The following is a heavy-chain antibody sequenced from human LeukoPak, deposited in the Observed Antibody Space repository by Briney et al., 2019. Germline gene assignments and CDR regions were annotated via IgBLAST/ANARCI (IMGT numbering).Heavy chain of an antibody. CDR3: ARQPYCCSTSCYTFDY. Sequence: PSETLSLTCAVSGYSISSGYYWGWIRQPPGNGLEWIGSIYHSGSTYYNPSLKSRVTISVDTSKSQFSLKLSSVTAADTAVYYCARQPYCCSTSCYTFDYWGQGTLVTVSS. CDR2: IYHSGST. J-gene: IGHJ4*02. V-gene: IGHV4-38-2*01. D-gene: IGHD2-2*02. CDR1: GYSISSGYY.